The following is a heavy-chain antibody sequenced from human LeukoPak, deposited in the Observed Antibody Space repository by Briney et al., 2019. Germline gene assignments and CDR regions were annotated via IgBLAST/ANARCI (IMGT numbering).Heavy chain of an antibody. CDR1: GFTFSSYW. CDR3: ARVGYSGYDSGFDP. J-gene: IGHJ5*02. Sequence: GGSLRLSCAASGFTFSSYWMSWVRQAPGKGLEWVANIKQDGSEKYYVDSVKGRFTISRDNAKNSLYLQMNSLRAEDTAVYYCARVGYSGYDSGFDPWGQGTLVTVSS. D-gene: IGHD5-12*01. CDR2: IKQDGSEK. V-gene: IGHV3-7*01.